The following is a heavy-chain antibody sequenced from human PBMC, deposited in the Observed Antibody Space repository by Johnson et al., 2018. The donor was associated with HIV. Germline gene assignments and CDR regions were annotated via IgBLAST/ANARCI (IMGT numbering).Heavy chain of an antibody. Sequence: QVLLVESGGGLVQPGRSLRLSCAASGFTFDDYAMHWVRQAPGKGLEWVSFIRFDGSNKYYADSVKGRFTISRDNSQNTLFVQMNSLRPEDTAVYFCARDRFGSGRPNAFDIWGQGTMVTVSS. D-gene: IGHD3-10*01. J-gene: IGHJ3*02. CDR2: IRFDGSNK. V-gene: IGHV3-30*02. CDR1: GFTFDDYA. CDR3: ARDRFGSGRPNAFDI.